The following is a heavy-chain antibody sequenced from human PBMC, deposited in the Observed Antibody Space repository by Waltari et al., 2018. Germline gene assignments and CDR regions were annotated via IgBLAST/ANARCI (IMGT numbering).Heavy chain of an antibody. CDR3: AKDQDLGYYGSERYFDY. CDR1: GFTFSSYA. D-gene: IGHD3-10*01. Sequence: EVQLLESGGGLVQPGGSLRLSCAASGFTFSSYAMSWVRQAPGKGLEWVSAISGSGGSTYYADSVKGRFTISRDNSKNTLYLQMNSLRAEDTAVYYCAKDQDLGYYGSERYFDYWGQGTLVTVSS. CDR2: ISGSGGST. J-gene: IGHJ4*02. V-gene: IGHV3-23*01.